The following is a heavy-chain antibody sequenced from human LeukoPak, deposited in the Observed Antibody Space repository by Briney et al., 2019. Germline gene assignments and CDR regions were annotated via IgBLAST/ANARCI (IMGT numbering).Heavy chain of an antibody. CDR1: GFTFSSYA. V-gene: IGHV3-30-3*01. J-gene: IGHJ4*02. D-gene: IGHD3-10*01. CDR3: ARVRGVTRGPIDY. Sequence: TGGSLRLSCAASGFTFSSYAMHWVRQAPGKGLEWVAVISYDGSNKYYADSVKGRFTISRDNSKNTLYLQMNSLRAEDTAVYYCARVRGVTRGPIDYRGQGTLVTVSS. CDR2: ISYDGSNK.